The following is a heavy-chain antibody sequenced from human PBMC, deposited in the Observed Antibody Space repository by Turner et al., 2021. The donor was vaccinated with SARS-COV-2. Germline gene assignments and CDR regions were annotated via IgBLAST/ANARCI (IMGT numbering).Heavy chain of an antibody. D-gene: IGHD6-6*01. CDR2: INSDGSST. Sequence: EVQLVESGGGLVQPGGYLRLYCAASGFTFSSSWMHWVRKAPGKGLVWVSRINSDGSSTGYADSVKGRFTISRDNAKNTLYLQMNSLRAEDTAVYYCAREGVEYSSSVIDYWGQGTLVTVSS. CDR1: GFTFSSSW. CDR3: AREGVEYSSSVIDY. V-gene: IGHV3-74*01. J-gene: IGHJ4*02.